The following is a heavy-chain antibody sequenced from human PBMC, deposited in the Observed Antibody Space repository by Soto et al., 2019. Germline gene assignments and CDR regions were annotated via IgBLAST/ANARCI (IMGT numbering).Heavy chain of an antibody. D-gene: IGHD3-16*01. J-gene: IGHJ4*02. Sequence: EVQLVESGGGLVQPGGSLRLSCAASGFAVSSNHMTWVRQAPGKGLEWVSVIYSGGSTYYADSVKGRFTISRDNSENTQYLHMNSLRDEDTAVYYCATGVNYRPILGWGQGTLDTVSS. CDR1: GFAVSSNH. V-gene: IGHV3-66*01. CDR2: IYSGGST. CDR3: ATGVNYRPILG.